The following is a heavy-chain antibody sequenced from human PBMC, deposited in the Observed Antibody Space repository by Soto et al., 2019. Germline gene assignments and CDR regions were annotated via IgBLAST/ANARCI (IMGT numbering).Heavy chain of an antibody. CDR1: GGTFSSHT. CDR3: SRGGSYCSGGSCYSHFDS. V-gene: IGHV1-69*02. CDR2: IFPIAGIA. D-gene: IGHD2-15*01. J-gene: IGHJ4*02. Sequence: QVQLVQSGAEVKKPGSSVKVSCKASGGTFSSHTINWVRQAPGQGLEWMGRIFPIAGIANYAQKFQDRVTITADNSKSTAYMELRGLRCEDTAVYYCSRGGSYCSGGSCYSHFDSWGQGTLVTVSS.